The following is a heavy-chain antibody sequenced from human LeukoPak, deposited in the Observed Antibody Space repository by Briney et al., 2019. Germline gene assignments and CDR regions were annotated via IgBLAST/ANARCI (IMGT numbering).Heavy chain of an antibody. D-gene: IGHD2-15*01. Sequence: ASVKVSCKASGYTFTNYGISWVRQAPGQGLEWMGWISADNGNTYYTQNFQGRVSMTTDTSTSTAYMEVRSLRSDDTAVFYCARDRLRLGYERTNWFDPWGQGTLVTVSS. CDR1: GYTFTNYG. V-gene: IGHV1-18*01. J-gene: IGHJ5*02. CDR3: ARDRLRLGYERTNWFDP. CDR2: ISADNGNT.